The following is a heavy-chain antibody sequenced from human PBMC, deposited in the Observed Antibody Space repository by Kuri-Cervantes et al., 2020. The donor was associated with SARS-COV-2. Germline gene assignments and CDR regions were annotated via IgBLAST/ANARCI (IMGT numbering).Heavy chain of an antibody. J-gene: IGHJ3*02. CDR2: IIPIFGTA. CDR3: ATTNDSILLGFDAFDI. V-gene: IGHV1-69*01. CDR1: GGTFSSYA. Sequence: ISCKASGGTFSSYAISWVRQAPGQGLEWMGGIIPIFGTANYAQKFQGRVTITADESTSTAYMELSSLRSEDTAVYYCATTNDSILLGFDAFDIWGQGTMVTVSS. D-gene: IGHD3-22*01.